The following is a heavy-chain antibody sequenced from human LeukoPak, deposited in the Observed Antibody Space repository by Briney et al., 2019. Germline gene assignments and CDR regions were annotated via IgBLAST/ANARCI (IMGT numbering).Heavy chain of an antibody. J-gene: IGHJ4*02. CDR1: GGSISSSTYY. D-gene: IGHD2-2*01. CDR3: ARQLGYCSSTSCYADKVDY. Sequence: SETLSLTCTVSGGSISSSTYYWGWIRQPPGKGREWTGSIYYSGSTYYNPSLKSRVTISVDTSKNQFSLKLSSVTAADTAVYYCARQLGYCSSTSCYADKVDYWGQGTLVTVSS. V-gene: IGHV4-39*01. CDR2: IYYSGST.